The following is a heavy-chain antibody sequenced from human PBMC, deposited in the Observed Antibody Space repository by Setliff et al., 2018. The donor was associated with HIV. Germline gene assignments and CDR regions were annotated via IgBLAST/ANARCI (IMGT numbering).Heavy chain of an antibody. Sequence: SETLSLTCTVSGGSISSHYWSWIRQPPGKGLEWIGYIYYSGSTNYNPSLKSRVTISVDTSKNQFSLKLSSVTAADTAVYFCTRRDAYHFHHWGQGTLVTVSS. CDR2: IYYSGST. V-gene: IGHV4-59*11. CDR1: GGSISSHY. D-gene: IGHD2-2*01. CDR3: TRRDAYHFHH. J-gene: IGHJ1*01.